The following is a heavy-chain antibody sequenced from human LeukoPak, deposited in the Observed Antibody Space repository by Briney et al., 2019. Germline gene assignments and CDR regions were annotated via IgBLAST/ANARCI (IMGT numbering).Heavy chain of an antibody. V-gene: IGHV4-39*07. D-gene: IGHD6-13*01. CDR1: GGSISSSSYY. J-gene: IGHJ5*02. CDR2: IYYSGST. Sequence: PSETLSLTCTVSGGSISSSSYYWGWIRQPPGKGLEWIGSIYYSGSTYYNPSLKSRVTLSVDTSKNEFSLKLSSVTAADTAVYYCARAYRSSWYLNWFDPWGQGTLVTVSS. CDR3: ARAYRSSWYLNWFDP.